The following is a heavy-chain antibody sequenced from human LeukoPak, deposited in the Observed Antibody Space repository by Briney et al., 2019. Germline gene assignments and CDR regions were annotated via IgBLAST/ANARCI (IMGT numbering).Heavy chain of an antibody. V-gene: IGHV1-18*01. CDR2: IAAYTGAT. CDR3: AREDSNSENF. J-gene: IGHJ4*02. CDR1: GYPFTSYG. D-gene: IGHD2/OR15-2a*01. Sequence: ASVKVSCKASGYPFTSYGLTGVRQTPGQGLQWMGWIAAYTGATNYAQIFQGRISMTTDTSTNTGYMELRSLTSDDTAVYYCAREDSNSENFWGQGTLVAVSS.